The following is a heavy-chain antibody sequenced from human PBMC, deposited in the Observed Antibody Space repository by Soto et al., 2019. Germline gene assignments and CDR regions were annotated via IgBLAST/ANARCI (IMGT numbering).Heavy chain of an antibody. V-gene: IGHV3-74*01. CDR3: ADSWLPTSY. Sequence: GGSLRLSCAASGFSFSHYLMHWVRQAPGKGLVWVSRISPDGGTTTYADSVKGRFTISRDNAKSTLYLQMNSLTVEDGAVYYCADSWLPTSYWGPGTLVTVSS. CDR2: ISPDGGTT. CDR1: GFSFSHYL. D-gene: IGHD3-10*01. J-gene: IGHJ4*02.